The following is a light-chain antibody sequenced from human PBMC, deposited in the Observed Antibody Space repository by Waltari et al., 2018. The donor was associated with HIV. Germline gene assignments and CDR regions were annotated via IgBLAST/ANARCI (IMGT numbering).Light chain of an antibody. CDR2: EVS. CDR1: SSDVGGYTY. J-gene: IGLJ1*01. CDR3: SSYAGSDNYV. V-gene: IGLV2-8*01. Sequence: QSALPQPPSAPGSPGPSVTLACTGTSSDVGGYTYVSWYQQRPGKAPKLMSYEVSKRPAGVPDCFSGSKSGDTASLTVSELQAEDEADYYCSSYAGSDNYVFGTGTKVTVL.